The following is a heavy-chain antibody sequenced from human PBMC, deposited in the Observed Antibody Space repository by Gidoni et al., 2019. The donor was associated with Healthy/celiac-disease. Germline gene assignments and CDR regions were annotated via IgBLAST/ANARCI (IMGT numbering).Heavy chain of an antibody. CDR1: GDPPTELP. CDR3: ATVRVAGEPYFDY. CDR2: FYPEDGET. D-gene: IGHD6-19*01. J-gene: IGHJ4*02. V-gene: IGHV1-24*01. Sequence: QHQLVQPGAEVKKPGASGKVSCNVSGDPPTELPMHWVRQAPGKGLEWMGGFYPEDGETIYAQKFQCRVTMTEDTSTDTAYMELSSLRSEDTAVYYCATVRVAGEPYFDYWGQGTLVTVSS.